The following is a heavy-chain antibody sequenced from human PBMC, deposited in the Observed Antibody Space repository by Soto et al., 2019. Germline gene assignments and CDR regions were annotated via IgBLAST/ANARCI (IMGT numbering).Heavy chain of an antibody. CDR2: ISSDGSST. J-gene: IGHJ4*02. CDR3: ARGADSRGYH. V-gene: IGHV3-74*03. Sequence: VQLVESGGGLVQPGGSLRLSCAATGFTFSSYWMHWVRQVPGKGLVWVSRISSDGSSTTYANSVKGRFTISRDNAKNTLYLQMDGLRAEDTAVYYCARGADSRGYHWGQGTLVTVSS. CDR1: GFTFSSYW. D-gene: IGHD3-22*01.